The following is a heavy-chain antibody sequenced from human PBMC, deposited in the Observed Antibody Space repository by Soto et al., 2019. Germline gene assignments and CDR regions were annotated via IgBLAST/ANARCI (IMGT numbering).Heavy chain of an antibody. Sequence: ASETLSLTYTVSGGSVSSGSYYWSWIRRPAGKGLEWIGYIYYSGSTNYNPSLKSRVTISVDTSKNQFSLKLSSVTAADTAVYYCAREYSSSSSFDYWGQGTLVTVPQ. CDR2: IYYSGST. V-gene: IGHV4-61*01. CDR3: AREYSSSSSFDY. CDR1: GGSVSSGSYY. J-gene: IGHJ4*02. D-gene: IGHD6-6*01.